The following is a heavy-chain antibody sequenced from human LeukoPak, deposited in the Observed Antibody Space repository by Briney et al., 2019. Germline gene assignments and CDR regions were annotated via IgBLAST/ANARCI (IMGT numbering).Heavy chain of an antibody. Sequence: GGSLRLSCAASGFTFSGSAMHWVRQAPGKGLVWVSRINSDGSSTSYADSVKGRFTISRDDAKNTLYLQMNSLRAEDTAVYYCARGGQQLVRGLDYWGQGTLVTVSS. V-gene: IGHV3-74*01. J-gene: IGHJ4*02. CDR3: ARGGQQLVRGLDY. D-gene: IGHD6-13*01. CDR2: INSDGSST. CDR1: GFTFSGSA.